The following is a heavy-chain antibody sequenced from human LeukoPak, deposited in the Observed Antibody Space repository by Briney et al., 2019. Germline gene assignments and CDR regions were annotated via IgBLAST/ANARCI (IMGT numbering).Heavy chain of an antibody. CDR1: GFTFDDYA. D-gene: IGHD3-10*01. V-gene: IGHV3-9*01. CDR2: ISWNSGGI. CDR3: ARDGRFGGDFYYYMDV. Sequence: GGSLRLSCAASGFTFDDYAMHWVRQGPGKGLEWVSGISWNSGGIDYADSVKGRFTISRDNAKNSLYLQMNSLRAEDTAVYYCARDGRFGGDFYYYMDVWGKGTTVTVSS. J-gene: IGHJ6*03.